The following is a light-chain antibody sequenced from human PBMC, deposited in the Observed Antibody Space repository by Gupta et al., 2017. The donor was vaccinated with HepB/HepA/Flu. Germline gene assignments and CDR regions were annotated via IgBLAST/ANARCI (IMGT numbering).Light chain of an antibody. V-gene: IGKV2-28*01. CDR2: LGS. CDR3: MQALQTPLT. J-gene: IGKJ4*01. Sequence: DMVMIQSPLSLLVTPGEPSSISCRSSPSLLHSFGYNYLDWYVQKPGQSPQLLIYLGSNRASGVPDRFSGSGSGTDFTLEISRVEAEDVGVYYCMQALQTPLTFGGGTKVEIK. CDR1: PSLLHSFGYNY.